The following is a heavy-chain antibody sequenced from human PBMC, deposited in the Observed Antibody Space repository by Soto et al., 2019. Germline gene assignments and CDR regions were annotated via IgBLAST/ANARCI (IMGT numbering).Heavy chain of an antibody. D-gene: IGHD3-3*01. Sequence: EVQLLESGGGLVQPGGSLRLSCAASGFTFSSYAMNWVRQAPGKGLEWVSAISGSGGSTYYADSLKGRFTISRYISKDTVYLQMNSLRADDTAVYYCVKGDFGVEYWGHGTLVTVSS. J-gene: IGHJ4*01. V-gene: IGHV3-23*01. CDR3: VKGDFGVEY. CDR1: GFTFSSYA. CDR2: ISGSGGST.